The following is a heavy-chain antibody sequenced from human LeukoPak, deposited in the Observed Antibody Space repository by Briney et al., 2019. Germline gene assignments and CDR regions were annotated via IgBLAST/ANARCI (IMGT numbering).Heavy chain of an antibody. V-gene: IGHV1-3*01. D-gene: IGHD2-2*01. CDR3: ARAGISYDIVVVPALINLDY. Sequence: GASVKVSCKASGYTFTSYAMHWVRQAPGQRLEWMGWINAGNGNTKYSQKFRGRVTITRDTSASTAYMELSSLRSDDTAVYYCARAGISYDIVVVPALINLDYWGQGTLVTVSS. CDR2: INAGNGNT. CDR1: GYTFTSYA. J-gene: IGHJ4*02.